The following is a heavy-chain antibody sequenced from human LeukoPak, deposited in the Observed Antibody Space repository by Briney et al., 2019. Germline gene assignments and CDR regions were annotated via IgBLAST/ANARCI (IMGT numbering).Heavy chain of an antibody. CDR2: MNHNSGNT. J-gene: IGHJ6*02. V-gene: IGHV1-8*02. CDR3: ARGRVDHMGYYYYYGMDV. CDR1: GYTFTSYG. Sequence: GASVKVSCKASGYTFTSYGISWVRQATGQGLEWMGWMNHNSGNTGYAQKFQGRVTMTRNTSISTAYMELSSLRSEDTAVYYCARGRVDHMGYYYYYGMDVWGQGTTVTVSS. D-gene: IGHD2-21*01.